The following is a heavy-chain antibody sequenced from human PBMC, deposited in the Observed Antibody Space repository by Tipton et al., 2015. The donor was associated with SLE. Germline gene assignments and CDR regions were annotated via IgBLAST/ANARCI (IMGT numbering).Heavy chain of an antibody. J-gene: IGHJ4*02. V-gene: IGHV3-30*04. CDR1: GFTFSNYA. CDR3: ARGAYYDTSGYPLGG. Sequence: SLRLSCAASGFTFSNYAMHWVRQAPGKGLEWVVVISYDGSNRYYADSVKGRFTISRDNSRNTLYLQMNSLRAEDTALYYCARGAYYDTSGYPLGGWGQGTLVTVSS. CDR2: ISYDGSNR. D-gene: IGHD3-22*01.